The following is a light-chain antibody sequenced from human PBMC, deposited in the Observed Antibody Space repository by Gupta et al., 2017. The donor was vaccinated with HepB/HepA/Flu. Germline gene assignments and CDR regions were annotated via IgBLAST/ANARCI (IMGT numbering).Light chain of an antibody. CDR3: QQNYIRPWT. J-gene: IGKJ1*01. CDR2: GAS. V-gene: IGKV1-39*01. Sequence: DIKMNQSPSSLSASVRDRITITCRASQRINKYVNWYQQKPGNAPSLLIYGASTLNRGVPSRFRGGGSGTDFTLTISRLQHEESAIYYCQQNYIRPWTFGQGTKVEIK. CDR1: QRINKY.